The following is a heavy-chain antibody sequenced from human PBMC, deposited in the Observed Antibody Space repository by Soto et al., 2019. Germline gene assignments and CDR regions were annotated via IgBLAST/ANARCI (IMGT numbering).Heavy chain of an antibody. D-gene: IGHD2-15*01. J-gene: IGHJ4*02. Sequence: PSETLSLTCTVSGGPISSGNYYWSWLRQPPGKGLEWIGFISYSGSTYYSTSLKSRVTISVDTSKSQFSLNLSFVTAADTSVYYCATMGTPATGLYFFDYWGQGSLVTVSS. CDR3: ATMGTPATGLYFFDY. CDR2: ISYSGST. V-gene: IGHV4-30-4*01. CDR1: GGPISSGNYY.